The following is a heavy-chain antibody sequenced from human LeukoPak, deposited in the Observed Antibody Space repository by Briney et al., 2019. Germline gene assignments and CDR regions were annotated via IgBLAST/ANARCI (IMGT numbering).Heavy chain of an antibody. J-gene: IGHJ4*02. CDR2: ISSSGSTI. V-gene: IGHV3-48*03. CDR1: GFTFSSYE. D-gene: IGHD3-16*01. Sequence: GSLRLSCAASGFTFSSYEMNWVRQAPGEGLEWVSYISSSGSTIYYADSVKGRFTISRENSKNTLYLQMNSLRTEDTAVYYCAKDVAYTFDYWGQGTLVTVSS. CDR3: AKDVAYTFDY.